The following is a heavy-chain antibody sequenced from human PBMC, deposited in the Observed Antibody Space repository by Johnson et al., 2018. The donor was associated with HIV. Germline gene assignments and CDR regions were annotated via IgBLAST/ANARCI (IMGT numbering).Heavy chain of an antibody. CDR2: ISSNGGST. CDR1: GFTFSSYA. Sequence: VQLVESGGGLVQPGGSLRLSCAASGFTFSSYAMHWVRQAPGKGLEYVSAISSNGGSTYYANSVKGRFTISRDNSKNTLYLQMNRLRAEDTAVYYCVKSTYYNFWSGYYEKEVNDAFDVWDQGTMVTVSS. V-gene: IGHV3-64*01. J-gene: IGHJ3*01. CDR3: VKSTYYNFWSGYYEKEVNDAFDV. D-gene: IGHD3-3*01.